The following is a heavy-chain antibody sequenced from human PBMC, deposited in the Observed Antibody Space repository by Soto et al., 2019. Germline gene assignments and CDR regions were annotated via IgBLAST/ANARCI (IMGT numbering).Heavy chain of an antibody. CDR1: GFTFGNYA. Sequence: EVQLLESGGGLVQPGGSLRLSCAASGFTFGNYAMSWVRQAPGKGLEWVSGISGSGSTTSYGDSVRGRFTISRDNSKNTVYLEMNNLRGEDTAVYYCAKAVATISDFDYGGQGTLVTVSS. V-gene: IGHV3-23*01. CDR3: AKAVATISDFDY. D-gene: IGHD5-12*01. CDR2: ISGSGSTT. J-gene: IGHJ4*02.